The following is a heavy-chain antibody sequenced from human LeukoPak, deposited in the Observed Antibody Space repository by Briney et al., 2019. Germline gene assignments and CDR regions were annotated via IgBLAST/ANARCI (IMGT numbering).Heavy chain of an antibody. V-gene: IGHV1-2*02. CDR1: GYTXTGYY. Sequence: ASVKVSCKASGYTXTGYYMHWVRQAPGQGLEWMGLMDPKSGDTTYAQKFQDRVTLTRDTSINTAYMELSRLRSDDTAVYYCATCLAIAVSRGFDPWGQGTLVTVSS. D-gene: IGHD2-15*01. CDR2: MDPKSGDT. CDR3: ATCLAIAVSRGFDP. J-gene: IGHJ5*02.